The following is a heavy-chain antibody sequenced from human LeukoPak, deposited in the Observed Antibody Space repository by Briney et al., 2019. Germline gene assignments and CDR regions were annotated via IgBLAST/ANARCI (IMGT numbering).Heavy chain of an antibody. V-gene: IGHV4-59*08. CDR1: GGSIGTNY. CDR3: ARHRGYDSSGYYRWFDP. J-gene: IGHJ5*02. Sequence: ASETLSLTCTVSGGSIGTNYWNWIRQPPGKGLEWLGYIYYSGSTSYNPSLKSRVTISVDTSKNQCSLKLTSVTAADTAVYYCARHRGYDSSGYYRWFDPWGQGTLVTVSS. D-gene: IGHD3-22*01. CDR2: IYYSGST.